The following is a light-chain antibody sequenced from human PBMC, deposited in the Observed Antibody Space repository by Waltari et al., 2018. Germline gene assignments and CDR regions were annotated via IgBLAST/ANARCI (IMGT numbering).Light chain of an antibody. J-gene: IGKJ4*01. CDR2: RAS. Sequence: DIVMTQSPDSLAVSLGERATINRKSSQSVLYSSTNEHLIAWYHQKSGQQPKLIIYRASIRDSGVPDRFSGSGSGTDFTLTISSLQREDVAVYYCHQHSGDPLTFGGGTKVEIK. CDR1: QSVLYSSTNEHL. V-gene: IGKV4-1*01. CDR3: HQHSGDPLT.